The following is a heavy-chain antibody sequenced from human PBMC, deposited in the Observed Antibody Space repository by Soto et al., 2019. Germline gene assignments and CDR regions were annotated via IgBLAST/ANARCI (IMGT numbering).Heavy chain of an antibody. Sequence: QVPLVQSGAEVKKPGSSVKVSCKASGGTFSSYAVSWVRQAPGQGLEWMGGIIPIFGTANYAQKFQGRVTITADESTSTAYMELSSLRSEDTAVYYCARGAVDTAMVPYYYYGMDVWAKGPRSPSP. CDR2: IIPIFGTA. D-gene: IGHD5-18*01. V-gene: IGHV1-69*01. J-gene: IGHJ6*02. CDR3: ARGAVDTAMVPYYYYGMDV. CDR1: GGTFSSYA.